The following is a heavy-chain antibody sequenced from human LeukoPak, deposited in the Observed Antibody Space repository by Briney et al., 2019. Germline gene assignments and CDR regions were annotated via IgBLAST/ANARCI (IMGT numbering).Heavy chain of an antibody. Sequence: GGSLTLSCAPSGLTFSSYSMKWDRHAPEGGLGWVSSISRGSSYIYYTDSVKGRFTISRDNAKHSLCLQMNSMRAEDTAVYYCAKGRDGNNRVDKWGQGTLVTVSS. CDR2: ISRGSSYI. CDR3: AKGRDGNNRVDK. J-gene: IGHJ4*02. CDR1: GLTFSSYS. D-gene: IGHD5-24*01. V-gene: IGHV3-21*01.